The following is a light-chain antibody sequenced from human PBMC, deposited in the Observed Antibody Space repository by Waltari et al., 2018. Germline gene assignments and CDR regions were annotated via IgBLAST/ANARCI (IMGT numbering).Light chain of an antibody. Sequence: TQSPATLSVSPGERATLACRASQSVSSTFLAWYQQKPGQAPRLFIYGASSRAAGIPDRFSGSGSGTDFTLTISRLEPEDFAVYYCQQYGNSSWTFGQGTKVEIK. V-gene: IGKV3-20*01. CDR2: GAS. J-gene: IGKJ1*01. CDR1: QSVSSTF. CDR3: QQYGNSSWT.